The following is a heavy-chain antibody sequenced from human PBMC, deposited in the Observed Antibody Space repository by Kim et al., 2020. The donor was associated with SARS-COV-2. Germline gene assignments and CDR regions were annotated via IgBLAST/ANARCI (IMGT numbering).Heavy chain of an antibody. J-gene: IGHJ5*02. V-gene: IGHV3-9*01. CDR2: ISWNSGSI. Sequence: GGSLRLSCAASGFIFDDYAMHWVRQAPGKGLEWVSGISWNSGSIVYADSVKGRFTISRDNSKNSLYLHLTSLRAEDTALYFCAKDRYSSSSGWLDPWGQGTLVTVSS. CDR1: GFIFDDYA. CDR3: AKDRYSSSSGWLDP. D-gene: IGHD6-6*01.